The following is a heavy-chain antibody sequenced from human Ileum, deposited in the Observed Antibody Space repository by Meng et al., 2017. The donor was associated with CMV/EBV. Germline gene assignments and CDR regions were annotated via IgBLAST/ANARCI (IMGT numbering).Heavy chain of an antibody. J-gene: IGHJ4*02. CDR3: ARNVGFYSSQIAY. CDR2: VYYSGTT. V-gene: IGHV4-39*07. D-gene: IGHD3-3*01. Sequence: QLQLQGSGPGLVKPSETLAITCTASGGSTTSSTYYWGWIRQPPGKGLEWIGSVYYSGTTYYNPSLKSRVNMSIDTSKNRFSLKLSSATAADTAVYYCARNVGFYSSQIAYWGQGALVTVSS. CDR1: GGSTTSSTYY.